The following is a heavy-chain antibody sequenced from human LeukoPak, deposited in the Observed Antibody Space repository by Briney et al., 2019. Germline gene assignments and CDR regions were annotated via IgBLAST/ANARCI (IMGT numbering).Heavy chain of an antibody. CDR2: IRYDGSNK. D-gene: IGHD5-18*01. J-gene: IGHJ4*02. CDR1: GFTFSNYW. CDR3: AKGRGYSYGYITLIDY. V-gene: IGHV3-30*02. Sequence: GGSLRLSCAASGFTFSNYWMHWVRQAPGKGLEWVAFIRYDGSNKYYADSVKGRFTISRDNSKNTLYLQMNSLRAEDTALYYCAKGRGYSYGYITLIDYWGQGTLVIVSS.